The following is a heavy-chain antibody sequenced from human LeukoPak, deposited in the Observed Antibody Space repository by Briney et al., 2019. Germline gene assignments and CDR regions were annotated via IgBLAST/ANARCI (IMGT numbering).Heavy chain of an antibody. CDR1: GYTFTGYY. Sequence: ASVKVSCKASGYTFTGYYMHWVRQAPGQGLEWMGWISAYNGNTDYAQKLQGRVTITTDTSTSTAYMELRSLRSDDTAVYYCARDPGAFDIWGQGTMVTVSS. V-gene: IGHV1-18*04. CDR2: ISAYNGNT. D-gene: IGHD1-14*01. CDR3: ARDPGAFDI. J-gene: IGHJ3*02.